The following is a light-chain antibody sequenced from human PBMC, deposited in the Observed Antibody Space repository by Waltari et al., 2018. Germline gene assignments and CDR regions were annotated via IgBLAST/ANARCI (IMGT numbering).Light chain of an antibody. CDR2: YVP. V-gene: IGLV2-11*01. CDR3: CSYAGSYTHVV. Sequence: QSALTQPRSVSGSPGQSVNISCTGPSSDVGGYYYVSWYQHHPSKAPKLMICYVPKPPSGVPHLYSGSNSGTTASLTISGLQAEDEADYYCCSYAGSYTHVVFGGGTKLTVL. J-gene: IGLJ2*01. CDR1: SSDVGGYYY.